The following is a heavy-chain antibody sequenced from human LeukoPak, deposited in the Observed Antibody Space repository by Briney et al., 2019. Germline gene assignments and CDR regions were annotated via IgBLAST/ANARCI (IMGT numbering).Heavy chain of an antibody. Sequence: GESLKISCKASGYTFTSYWIGWVRQMPGKGLEWMGSIYPSDSDTRYSPSLQGQVTISVDKSISTAYLQLSSLKASDTAMYYCARHAPNSRVAFDIWGQGTMISVSS. CDR1: GYTFTSYW. J-gene: IGHJ3*02. V-gene: IGHV5-51*01. D-gene: IGHD4/OR15-4a*01. CDR2: IYPSDSDT. CDR3: ARHAPNSRVAFDI.